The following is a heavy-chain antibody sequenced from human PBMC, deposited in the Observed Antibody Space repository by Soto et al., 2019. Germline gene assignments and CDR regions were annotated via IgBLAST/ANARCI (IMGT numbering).Heavy chain of an antibody. D-gene: IGHD6-19*01. Sequence: XSVKVSCNASGYPLTGYYMHWVRQAPGQGLEWMGWINPNSGGTNYAQKFQGRVTMTRDTSISTAYMELSRLRSDDTAVYYCARFWFEVAVYYGMDVWGQGTKVTVPS. CDR2: INPNSGGT. CDR1: GYPLTGYY. V-gene: IGHV1-2*02. CDR3: ARFWFEVAVYYGMDV. J-gene: IGHJ6*02.